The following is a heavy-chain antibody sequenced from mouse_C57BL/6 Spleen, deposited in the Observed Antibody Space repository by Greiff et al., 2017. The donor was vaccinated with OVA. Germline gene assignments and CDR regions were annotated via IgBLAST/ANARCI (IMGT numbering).Heavy chain of an antibody. CDR2: IRSKSNNYAT. J-gene: IGHJ2*01. V-gene: IGHV10-1*01. Sequence: DVMLVESGGGLVQPKGSLKLSCAASGFSFNTYAMNWVRQAPGKGLEWVARIRSKSNNYATYYADSVKDRFTISRDDSESMLYLQMNNLKTEDTAMYYCVRHHYYGNYFDYWGQGTTLTVSS. CDR3: VRHHYYGNYFDY. D-gene: IGHD1-1*01. CDR1: GFSFNTYA.